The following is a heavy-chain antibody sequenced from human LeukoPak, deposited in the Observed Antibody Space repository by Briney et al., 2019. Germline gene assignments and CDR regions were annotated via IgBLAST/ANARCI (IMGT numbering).Heavy chain of an antibody. J-gene: IGHJ4*02. CDR1: GFTFSSYN. D-gene: IGHD2-2*01. V-gene: IGHV3-21*01. CDR2: ISSSGGYM. CDR3: ARDGAAIVVVPAAIVY. Sequence: PGGSLRLSCAASGFTFSSYNMNWVRQAPGKGLEWVSSISSSGGYMYYADSVKGRFTISRDNSKNTLYLQMNSLRAEDTAVYYCARDGAAIVVVPAAIVYWGQGTLVTVSS.